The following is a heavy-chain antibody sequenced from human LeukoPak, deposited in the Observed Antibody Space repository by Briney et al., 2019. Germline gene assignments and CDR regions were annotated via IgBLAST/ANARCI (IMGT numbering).Heavy chain of an antibody. Sequence: PSETLSLTCTVSGGSISSYYWSWIRQPPGKGLEWIGYIYYSGSTNYNPSLKSRVTISVDTSKNHFSLKLSSVTAADTAVYYCARYDSNGGRVDYWGQGTLVTVSS. V-gene: IGHV4-59*08. CDR2: IYYSGST. J-gene: IGHJ4*02. D-gene: IGHD6-19*01. CDR3: ARYDSNGGRVDY. CDR1: GGSISSYY.